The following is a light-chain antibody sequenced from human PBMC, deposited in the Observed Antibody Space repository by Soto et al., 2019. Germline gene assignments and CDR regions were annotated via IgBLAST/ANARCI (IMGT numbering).Light chain of an antibody. V-gene: IGLV1-40*01. CDR1: SSNIGAGYG. Sequence: QSVLTQPPSVSGAPGQRVTISCTGTSSNIGAGYGVHWYQQLPGTAPKLLISGNNNRPSGVPDRFSGSKSGTSASLAITGLQAEDEADYYCQSYDSSLRGSRVFGGGTQLTVL. CDR2: GNN. CDR3: QSYDSSLRGSRV. J-gene: IGLJ2*01.